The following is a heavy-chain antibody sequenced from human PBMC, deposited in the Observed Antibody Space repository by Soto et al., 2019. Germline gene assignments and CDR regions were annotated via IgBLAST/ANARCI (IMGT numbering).Heavy chain of an antibody. V-gene: IGHV4-31*03. J-gene: IGHJ5*02. D-gene: IGHD6-13*01. Sequence: QVQLQESGPGLVEPSQTLSLTCTVSGGSISGEGYYWSWIRQYSGRGLEWIGYIHYSGSTYYNPSLKSRVIIAVDPSNTQFFLTLCSVTAPATAVYYCARAWTATAGWANWFDRWGQGTLVTVSS. CDR2: IHYSGST. CDR3: ARAWTATAGWANWFDR. CDR1: GGSISGEGYY.